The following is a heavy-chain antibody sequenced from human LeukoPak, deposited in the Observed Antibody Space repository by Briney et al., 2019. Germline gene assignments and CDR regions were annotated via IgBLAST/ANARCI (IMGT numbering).Heavy chain of an antibody. V-gene: IGHV3-30-3*01. CDR1: GFTFSSYA. CDR3: ARDRGPYYYESMVDY. Sequence: PGGSLRLSCAASGFTFSSYAMHWVRQAPGKGLEWVAVISYDGSNKYYADSVKGRFTISRDNSKNTLYLQMNSLRAEDTAVYYCARDRGPYYYESMVDYWGQGTLVTVSS. CDR2: ISYDGSNK. J-gene: IGHJ4*02. D-gene: IGHD3-22*01.